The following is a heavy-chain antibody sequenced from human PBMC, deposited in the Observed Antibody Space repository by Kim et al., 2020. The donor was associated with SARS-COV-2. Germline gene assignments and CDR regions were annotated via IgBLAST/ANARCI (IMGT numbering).Heavy chain of an antibody. D-gene: IGHD2-21*01. Sequence: SVRGRFTISRDNSKNTLYLQMNSLRAEDTAVYYCAKDPLPIVVVIGCPDYWGQGTLVTVSS. CDR3: AKDPLPIVVVIGCPDY. J-gene: IGHJ4*02. V-gene: IGHV3-23*01.